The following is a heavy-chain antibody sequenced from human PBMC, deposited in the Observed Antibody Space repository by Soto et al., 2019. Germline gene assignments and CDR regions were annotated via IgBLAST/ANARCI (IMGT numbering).Heavy chain of an antibody. CDR1: GGSISSGGYY. J-gene: IGHJ6*03. Sequence: QVQLQESGPGLVKPSQTLSLTCTVSGGSISSGGYYWSWIRQHPGKGLEWIGYIYYSGSTYYNPSRKSRVIRAVDTSRNQFSLKLSSVTATDTAVYYCARDQGLHLSYYYYMDVWGKGTTVTVSS. D-gene: IGHD4-4*01. CDR2: IYYSGST. CDR3: ARDQGLHLSYYYYMDV. V-gene: IGHV4-31*03.